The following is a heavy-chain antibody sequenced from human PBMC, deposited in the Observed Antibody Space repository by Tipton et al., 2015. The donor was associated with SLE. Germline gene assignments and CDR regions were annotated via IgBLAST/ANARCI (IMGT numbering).Heavy chain of an antibody. CDR2: ISGYNGDT. J-gene: IGHJ4*02. CDR1: GYTFTNYA. Sequence: QVQLVQSGAEVKKPGASVRVSCKASGYTFTNYAISWVRQAPGQGLEWMGWISGYNGDTNFAQKFQGRLTMTTDTSTSTAYMELRSLRSDDTAVYFCVRDVDIIVVDAASRNDYWGQGTLVTVSS. D-gene: IGHD2-15*01. V-gene: IGHV1-18*01. CDR3: VRDVDIIVVDAASRNDY.